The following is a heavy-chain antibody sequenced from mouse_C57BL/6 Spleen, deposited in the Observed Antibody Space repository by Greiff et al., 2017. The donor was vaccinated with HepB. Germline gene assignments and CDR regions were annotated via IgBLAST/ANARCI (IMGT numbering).Heavy chain of an antibody. Sequence: EVNVVESGGGLVKPGGSLKLSCAASGFTFSSYAMSWVRQTPEKRLEWVATISDGGSYTYYPDNVKGRFTISRDKAKNNLYLQMNHLKSEDTAMYYCARERELFCFDDWGQGTTLTVSS. CDR2: ISDGGSYT. CDR3: ARERELFCFDD. V-gene: IGHV5-4*01. J-gene: IGHJ2*01. CDR1: GFTFSSYA. D-gene: IGHD4-1*01.